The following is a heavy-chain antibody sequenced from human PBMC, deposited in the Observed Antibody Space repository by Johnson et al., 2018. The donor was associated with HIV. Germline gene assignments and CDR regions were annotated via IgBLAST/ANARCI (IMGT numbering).Heavy chain of an antibody. CDR2: ISSTSSTI. CDR1: GFTFRDYD. D-gene: IGHD2/OR15-2a*01. V-gene: IGHV3-11*04. Sequence: QVQLVESGGGVVQPGRSLKLSCAASGFTFRDYDMSWNRQAPGKGLEWISYISSTSSTIDYVDSVKGRFTVSRDNAKNSLYLQMNSLRAEETAVYYCAREWGGKWNMAFDIWGQGTMVTVSS. CDR3: AREWGGKWNMAFDI. J-gene: IGHJ3*02.